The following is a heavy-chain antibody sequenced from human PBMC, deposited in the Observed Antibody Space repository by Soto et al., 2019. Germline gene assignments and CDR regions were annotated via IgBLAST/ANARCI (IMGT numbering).Heavy chain of an antibody. J-gene: IGHJ6*02. CDR1: GYTFTSYA. CDR3: ARYRYSGAAMYYYYGMDV. D-gene: IGHD1-26*01. CDR2: INAGNGNT. Sequence: ASVKVSCKASGYTFTSYAMHWVRQAPGQRLEWMGWINAGNGNTKYSQKFQGRVTITRDTSASTAYMELSSLRSEDTAVYYCARYRYSGAAMYYYYGMDVWGQGTTVTVSS. V-gene: IGHV1-3*01.